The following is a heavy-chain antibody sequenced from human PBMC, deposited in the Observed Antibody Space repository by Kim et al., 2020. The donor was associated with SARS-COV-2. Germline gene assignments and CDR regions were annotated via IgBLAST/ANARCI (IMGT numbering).Heavy chain of an antibody. V-gene: IGHV3-20*04. CDR2: INWNGGST. Sequence: GGSLRLSCAASGFTFDDYGMSWVRQAPGKGLEWVSGINWNGGSTGYADSVKGRFTISRDNAKNSLYLQMNSLRAEDTALYYCAREGSGSYLGYYYYYMDVWGKGTTVTVSS. CDR1: GFTFDDYG. CDR3: AREGSGSYLGYYYYYMDV. D-gene: IGHD1-26*01. J-gene: IGHJ6*03.